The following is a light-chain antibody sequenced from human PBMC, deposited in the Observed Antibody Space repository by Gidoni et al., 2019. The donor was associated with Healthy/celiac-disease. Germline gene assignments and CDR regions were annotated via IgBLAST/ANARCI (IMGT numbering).Light chain of an antibody. J-gene: IGKJ4*01. V-gene: IGKV1-39*01. CDR2: AAS. CDR3: QQCHNTPPVLT. Sequence: DIQTAQSPSPLSASVGDRVTSTCRASQSISSYSNWYQQKPGKAPKLLIYAASSLQSRVTSRFSGSSAGTDFTLTTSSMQTEDFAAFYFQQCHNTPPVLTFGGGTKVEIK. CDR1: QSISSY.